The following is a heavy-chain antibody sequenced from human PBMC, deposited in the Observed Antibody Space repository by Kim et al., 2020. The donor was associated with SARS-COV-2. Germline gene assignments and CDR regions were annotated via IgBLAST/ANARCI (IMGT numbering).Heavy chain of an antibody. CDR1: GGTFSSYA. Sequence: SVKVSCKASGGTFSSYAISWVRQAPGQGLEWMGGIIPIFGTANYAQKFQGRVTITADESTSTAYMELSSLRSEDTAVYYCAREGGIAVAGWRVFDIWGQGTMVTVSS. CDR3: AREGGIAVAGWRVFDI. CDR2: IIPIFGTA. D-gene: IGHD6-19*01. J-gene: IGHJ3*02. V-gene: IGHV1-69*13.